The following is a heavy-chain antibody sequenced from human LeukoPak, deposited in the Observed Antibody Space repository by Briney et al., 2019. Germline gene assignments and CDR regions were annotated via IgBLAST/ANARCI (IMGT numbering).Heavy chain of an antibody. CDR1: GGSISSGDYY. D-gene: IGHD3-22*01. CDR3: ARVVHSSGQPDAFDI. V-gene: IGHV4-30-4*01. CDR2: IYYSGST. Sequence: SQTLSLTCTVSGGSISSGDYYWSWIRQPPGKGLEWIGYIYYSGSTYYNPSLKSRVTISVDTSKNQFSLKLSSVTAADTAVYYCARVVHSSGQPDAFDIWGQGTMVTVSS. J-gene: IGHJ3*02.